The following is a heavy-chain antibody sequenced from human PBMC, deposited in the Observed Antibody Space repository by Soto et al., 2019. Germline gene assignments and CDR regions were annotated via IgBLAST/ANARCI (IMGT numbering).Heavy chain of an antibody. CDR1: GFTFSSYA. V-gene: IGHV3-23*01. CDR3: AKVPYYYDSSGYLPFDY. CDR2: ISGSGGST. Sequence: GGSLRLSCAASGFTFSSYAMSWVRQAPGKGLEWVSAISGSGGSTYYADSVKGRLTISRDNSKNTLYLQMNSLRAEDTAVYYCAKVPYYYDSSGYLPFDYWGQGTLVTVSS. J-gene: IGHJ4*02. D-gene: IGHD3-22*01.